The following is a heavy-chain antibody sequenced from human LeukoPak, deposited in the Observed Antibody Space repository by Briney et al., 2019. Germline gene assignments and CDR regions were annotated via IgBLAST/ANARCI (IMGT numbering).Heavy chain of an antibody. D-gene: IGHD1-26*01. CDR1: GGSISTYY. Sequence: PSETLSLTCTVSGGSISTYYWSWIRQPPGKGLEWIAYIYYSGSADYNPSLKSRVTISLDTSKNQFSLKLSSVTAADTAVYYCARHDPIVGTPDAFDIWGQGTMVTVSS. V-gene: IGHV4-59*08. CDR3: ARHDPIVGTPDAFDI. J-gene: IGHJ3*02. CDR2: IYYSGSA.